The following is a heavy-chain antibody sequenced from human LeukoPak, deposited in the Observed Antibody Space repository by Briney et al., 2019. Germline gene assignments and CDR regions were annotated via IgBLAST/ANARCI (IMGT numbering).Heavy chain of an antibody. D-gene: IGHD6-6*01. CDR3: ARGYSTSSKGDFDY. V-gene: IGHV4-61*02. Sequence: SQTLSLTCAVSGGSISSGYYYWSWLRQPAGKGLEWIGRIYTSEITNYNPSLKSRVTMSGDTSKNQFSLKLSSVTAADTAVYYCARGYSTSSKGDFDYWGQGTLVTVSS. CDR2: IYTSEIT. CDR1: GGSISSGYYY. J-gene: IGHJ4*02.